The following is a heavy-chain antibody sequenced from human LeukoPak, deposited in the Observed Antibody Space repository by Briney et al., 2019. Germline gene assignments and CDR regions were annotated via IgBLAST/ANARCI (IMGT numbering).Heavy chain of an antibody. V-gene: IGHV3-74*01. CDR3: AKDRDPMPSRGMDV. J-gene: IGHJ6*02. CDR2: INSDGSTT. Sequence: GGSLRLSCAASGFTFSSYWMHWVRQVPGKGLVWVSRINSDGSTTNYADSVGGRFTNSRDNAKTTLYLQMNSLRAEDTAVYYCAKDRDPMPSRGMDVWGQGTTVAVSS. CDR1: GFTFSSYW. D-gene: IGHD2-2*01.